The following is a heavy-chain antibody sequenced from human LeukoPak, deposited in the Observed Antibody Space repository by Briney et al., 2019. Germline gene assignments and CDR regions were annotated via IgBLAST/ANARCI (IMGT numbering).Heavy chain of an antibody. CDR3: ATAVKNTVTTYYFDY. CDR2: FDPEDGET. J-gene: IGHJ4*02. CDR1: GYTFTELS. V-gene: IGHV1-24*01. D-gene: IGHD4-11*01. Sequence: ASVKVSCKVSGYTFTELSMHWVRQAPGKGLEWMGGFDPEDGETIYAQKFQGRVTMTEDTSTDTAYMELSSLRSEDTAVYYCATAVKNTVTTYYFDYWGQGTLVTVSS.